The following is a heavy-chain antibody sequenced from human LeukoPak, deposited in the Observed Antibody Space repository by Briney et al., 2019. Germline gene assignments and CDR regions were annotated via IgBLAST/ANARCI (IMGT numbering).Heavy chain of an antibody. J-gene: IGHJ4*02. CDR1: GGSISSYY. Sequence: PSETLSLTCTVSGGSISSYYWSWIRQPPGKGLEWIGYIYYSGSTNYNPSLKSRVTISVDTSKNQFSLKLSSVTAADTAVYYCAREDSSGYSYWGQGTLVTVSS. D-gene: IGHD3-22*01. CDR2: IYYSGST. CDR3: AREDSSGYSY. V-gene: IGHV4-59*08.